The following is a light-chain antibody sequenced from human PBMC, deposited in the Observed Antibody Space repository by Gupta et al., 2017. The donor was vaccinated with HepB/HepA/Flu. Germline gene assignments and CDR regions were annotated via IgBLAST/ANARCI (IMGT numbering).Light chain of an antibody. CDR2: AAS. Sequence: DIQMTQSPSSLSASVGDRVTITCRASQRISSYLNWYQQKPGKAPKLLIYAASSLQSGVPSRFSGSGSGTDFTLTISSLQPEDFATYYCQQSFSTPPLTCGGGTKVEIK. J-gene: IGKJ4*01. CDR3: QQSFSTPPLT. V-gene: IGKV1-39*01. CDR1: QRISSY.